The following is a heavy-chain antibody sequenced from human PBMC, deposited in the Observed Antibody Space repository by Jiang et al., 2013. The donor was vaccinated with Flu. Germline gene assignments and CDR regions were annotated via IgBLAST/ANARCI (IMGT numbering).Heavy chain of an antibody. Sequence: KPTQTLTLTCTFSGFSLSTSGMCVSWIRQPPGKALEWLARIDWDDDKYYSTSLKTRLTISKDTSKNQVVLTMTNMDPVDTATYYCARGTTNYYYYGMDVWGKGTTVTVSS. CDR1: GFSLSTSGMC. CDR2: IDWDDDK. CDR3: ARGTTNYYYYGMDV. V-gene: IGHV2-70*11. J-gene: IGHJ6*04. D-gene: IGHD1-7*01.